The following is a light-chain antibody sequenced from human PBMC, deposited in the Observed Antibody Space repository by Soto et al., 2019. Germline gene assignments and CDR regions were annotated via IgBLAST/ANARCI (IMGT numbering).Light chain of an antibody. Sequence: DTQMTQSPSSLSASIGDRVTITCQASQGIAKYLHWYQQKPGKAPKLLIYHASNLQTGVPSRFSGIGSGTHFTLIISSLQPDDIATYFCQQSDNLPLTFGGGTKVEIK. CDR1: QGIAKY. V-gene: IGKV1-33*01. CDR2: HAS. J-gene: IGKJ4*01. CDR3: QQSDNLPLT.